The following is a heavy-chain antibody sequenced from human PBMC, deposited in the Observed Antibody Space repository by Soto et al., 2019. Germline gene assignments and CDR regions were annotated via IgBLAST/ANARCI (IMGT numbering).Heavy chain of an antibody. Sequence: SETRSLTGTVSGGSISSGDYYWSWIRQPPGKGLEWIGYIYYSGSTCYNPSLKSRVTISVDTSKNQFSLKLSSVTAADTAVYYCAREPIVVVPAARSGIAFDIWGQGTMVTVSS. CDR3: AREPIVVVPAARSGIAFDI. D-gene: IGHD2-2*01. J-gene: IGHJ3*02. CDR1: GGSISSGDYY. CDR2: IYYSGST. V-gene: IGHV4-30-4*01.